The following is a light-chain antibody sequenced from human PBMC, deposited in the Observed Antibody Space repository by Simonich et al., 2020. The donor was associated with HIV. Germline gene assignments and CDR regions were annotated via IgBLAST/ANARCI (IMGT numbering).Light chain of an antibody. J-gene: IGKJ1*01. CDR1: QSVSSN. CDR2: GAS. Sequence: EIVMTQSTATLSVSPGERATLSCRASQSVSSNLPWYQQKTGQAPRLLIYGASTRATGISTRFSGSGSGTEFTLTISSLQSEDFAVYYCQQYNKWPPWTFGQGTKVEI. V-gene: IGKV3-15*01. CDR3: QQYNKWPPWT.